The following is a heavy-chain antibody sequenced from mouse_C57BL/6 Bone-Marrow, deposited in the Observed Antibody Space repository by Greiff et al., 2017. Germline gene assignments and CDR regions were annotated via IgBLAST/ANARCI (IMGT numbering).Heavy chain of an antibody. CDR2: IYPRSGNT. V-gene: IGHV1-81*01. D-gene: IGHD1-1*01. Sequence: VQLQQSGAELARPGASVKLSCKASGYTFTSYGISWVKQRTGQGLEWIGEIYPRSGNTYYNEKFKGKATLTADKSSSTAYMELRSLTSEDSAVYFCATSPFTTGVAGGVDYFDYWGQGTTLTVSS. J-gene: IGHJ2*01. CDR1: GYTFTSYG. CDR3: ATSPFTTGVAGGVDYFDY.